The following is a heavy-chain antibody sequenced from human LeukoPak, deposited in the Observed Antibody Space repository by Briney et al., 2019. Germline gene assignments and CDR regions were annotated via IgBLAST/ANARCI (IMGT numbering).Heavy chain of an antibody. CDR3: ARGNMLRDIDY. CDR2: IRSDGSNT. V-gene: IGHV3-33*01. Sequence: PGRSLSLSCAASGFTFRTFGMHWVRQAPGKGLEWVAVIRSDGSNTYSPDSVRGRFTISRDNSKNTLFLQMSSLTAEDTAIYYCARGNMLRDIDYWGQGTLVTVSS. J-gene: IGHJ4*02. CDR1: GFTFRTFG. D-gene: IGHD3-10*02.